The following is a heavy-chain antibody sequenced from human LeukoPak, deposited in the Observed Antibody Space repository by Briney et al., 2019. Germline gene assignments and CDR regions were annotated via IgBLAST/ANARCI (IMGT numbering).Heavy chain of an antibody. CDR3: ARTYCGGDCNNRYFDY. V-gene: IGHV1-46*01. J-gene: IGHJ4*02. CDR2: INPSGGGT. CDR1: GYILSSYY. Sequence: ASVKVSCKASGYILSSYYMRWVRQAPGQGLEWMGIINPSGGGTDYAQKFQGRVTMTRDTSTSTVYMELNSLRSEDTALYYCARTYCGGDCNNRYFDYWGQGTLVTVSS. D-gene: IGHD2-21*02.